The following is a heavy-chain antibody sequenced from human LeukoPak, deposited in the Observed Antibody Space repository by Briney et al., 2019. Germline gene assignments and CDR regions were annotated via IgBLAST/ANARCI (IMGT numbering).Heavy chain of an antibody. D-gene: IGHD1-26*01. V-gene: IGHV1-69*06. J-gene: IGHJ5*02. CDR1: GGTFSSYA. Sequence: GASVKVSCKASGGTFSSYAISWVRQAPGQGLEWMGGIIPIFGTANYAQKFQGRVTITADKSTSTAYMELSSLRSEDTAVYYCARDYSGSPHSVNWFDPWGQGTLVTVSS. CDR2: IIPIFGTA. CDR3: ARDYSGSPHSVNWFDP.